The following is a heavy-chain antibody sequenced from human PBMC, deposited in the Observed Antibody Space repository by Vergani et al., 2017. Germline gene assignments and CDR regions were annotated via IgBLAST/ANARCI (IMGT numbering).Heavy chain of an antibody. CDR2: ISYDGSNK. J-gene: IGHJ6*02. V-gene: IGHV3-30*18. CDR3: AKWGLQLYYYYYGMDV. D-gene: IGHD4-11*01. CDR1: GFTFSSYG. Sequence: VQLVESGGGVVQPGRSLRLSCAASGFTFSSYGMHWVRQAPGKGLEGVAVISYDGSNKYYADSVKGRFTISRDNSKNTLYLQMNSLRAEDTAVYYCAKWGLQLYYYYYGMDVWGQGTTVTVSS.